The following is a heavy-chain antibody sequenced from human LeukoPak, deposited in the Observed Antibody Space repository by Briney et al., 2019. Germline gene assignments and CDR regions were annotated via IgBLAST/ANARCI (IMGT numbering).Heavy chain of an antibody. V-gene: IGHV3-23*01. D-gene: IGHD3-10*01. CDR2: ITGNTGST. Sequence: GGSLRLSCAASGFTFSSNAMSWVRQAPGKGLEWVSVITGNTGSTYYADSVKGRFTISRDNSKNTLSLQMNSLRAEDTAVYYCAKDAVAPGSGGDYFDYWGQGTLVTVYS. J-gene: IGHJ4*02. CDR1: GFTFSSNA. CDR3: AKDAVAPGSGGDYFDY.